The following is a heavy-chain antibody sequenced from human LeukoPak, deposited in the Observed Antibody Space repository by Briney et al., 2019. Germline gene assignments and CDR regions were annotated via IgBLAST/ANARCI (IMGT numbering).Heavy chain of an antibody. Sequence: SETPSLTCAVYGGSFSGYYWSWIRQPPGKGLEWIGEINHSGSTNYNPSLKSRVTISVDTSKNQFSLKLSSVTAADTAVYYCAQPNYYRETYDYWGQGTLVTVSS. D-gene: IGHD3-10*01. CDR1: GGSFSGYY. CDR3: AQPNYYRETYDY. V-gene: IGHV4-34*01. CDR2: INHSGST. J-gene: IGHJ4*02.